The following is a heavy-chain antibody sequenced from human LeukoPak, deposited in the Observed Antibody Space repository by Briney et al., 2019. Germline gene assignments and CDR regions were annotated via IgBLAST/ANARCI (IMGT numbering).Heavy chain of an antibody. CDR3: AREIANYGMDV. Sequence: PGGSLRLSCAASGFTFSSYAMSWVRQATGKGLEWVSAIGTAGDTYYPGSVKGRFTISRENAKNSLYLQMNSLRAGDTAVYYCAREIANYGMDVWGQGTTVTVSS. CDR1: GFTFSSYA. J-gene: IGHJ6*02. CDR2: IGTAGDT. V-gene: IGHV3-13*01.